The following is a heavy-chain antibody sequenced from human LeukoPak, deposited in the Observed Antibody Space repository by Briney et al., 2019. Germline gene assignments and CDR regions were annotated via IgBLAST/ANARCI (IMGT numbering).Heavy chain of an antibody. V-gene: IGHV4-59*01. Sequence: SETLSLICSVSGGSIGSYYWSWIRQPPGKRLESIGHLSNSGSTNYNPSLKSRVTISVDTSKNQFSLKLNSVTAADTAVYYCARATETFSWFLQHWGQGTLVTVSS. CDR1: GGSIGSYY. D-gene: IGHD6-13*01. CDR2: LSNSGST. CDR3: ARATETFSWFLQH. J-gene: IGHJ1*01.